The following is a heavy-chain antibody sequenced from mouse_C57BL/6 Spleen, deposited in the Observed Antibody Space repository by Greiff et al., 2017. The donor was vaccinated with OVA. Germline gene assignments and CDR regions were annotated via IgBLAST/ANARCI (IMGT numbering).Heavy chain of an antibody. V-gene: IGHV1-69*01. CDR2: IDPSDSYT. CDR1: GYTFTSYW. J-gene: IGHJ3*01. D-gene: IGHD2-4*01. CDR3: ARCGNYDEFAY. Sequence: QVQLQQPGAELVMPGASVKLSCKASGYTFTSYWMHWVKQRPGQGLEWIGEIDPSDSYTNYNQKFKFKSTLTVDKSSSTAYMQLSSLTSEDSAVYYCARCGNYDEFAYWGQGTLVTVSA.